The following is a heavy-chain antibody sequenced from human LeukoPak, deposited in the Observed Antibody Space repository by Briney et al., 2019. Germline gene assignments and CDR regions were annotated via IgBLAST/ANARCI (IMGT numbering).Heavy chain of an antibody. J-gene: IGHJ5*02. CDR1: GGSISSGDYY. CDR2: IYYSGST. V-gene: IGHV4-30-4*08. Sequence: SETLSLTCTVSGGSISSGDYYWSWIRQPPGKGLEWIGYIYYSGSTYYNPSLKSRVTISVDTSKNQFSLKLSSVTAADTAVYYCARANWGPNNWFDPWGQGTLVTVSS. CDR3: ARANWGPNNWFDP. D-gene: IGHD7-27*01.